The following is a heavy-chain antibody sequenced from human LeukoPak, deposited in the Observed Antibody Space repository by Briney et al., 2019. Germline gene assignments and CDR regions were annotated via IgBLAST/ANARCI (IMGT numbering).Heavy chain of an antibody. V-gene: IGHV4-39*01. CDR3: AKQTGSGLFILP. CDR1: GVSIKSSNSY. Sequence: SETLSLTCTVSGVSIKSSNSYWGWFRQPPGKGRGWSGSIYDSGYNYYNATLKSQISISIDTSKNQFSLRLMSVTAADTAVYYCAKQTGSGLFILPGGQGTLVTVSS. CDR2: IYDSGYN. D-gene: IGHD3/OR15-3a*01. J-gene: IGHJ4*02.